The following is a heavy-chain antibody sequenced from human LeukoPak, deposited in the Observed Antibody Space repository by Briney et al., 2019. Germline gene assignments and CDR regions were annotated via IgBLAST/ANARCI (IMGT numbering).Heavy chain of an antibody. CDR1: GFTFSSYG. J-gene: IGHJ4*02. CDR3: GKDGGDSSGWGGYFDY. Sequence: PGGSLRLSCAASGFTFSSYGMHWVRQAPGKGLEWVAVISYDGSNKYYADSVKGRFTISRDNSKNTLYLQMNSLRAEDTAVYYCGKDGGDSSGWGGYFDYWGQGTLVTVSS. CDR2: ISYDGSNK. D-gene: IGHD6-19*01. V-gene: IGHV3-30*18.